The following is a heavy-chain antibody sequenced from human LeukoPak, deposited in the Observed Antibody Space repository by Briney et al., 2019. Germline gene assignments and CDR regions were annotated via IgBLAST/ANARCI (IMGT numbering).Heavy chain of an antibody. Sequence: PGRSLRLSCAAFGFTFDDYAMHWVRQAPGKGLEWVSGISWNSGSIGYADSVKGRFTISRDNAKNSLYLQMNSLRAEDTAVYYCARDRVGYYDSRTDYWGQGTLVTVSS. D-gene: IGHD3-22*01. CDR2: ISWNSGSI. V-gene: IGHV3-9*01. J-gene: IGHJ4*02. CDR1: GFTFDDYA. CDR3: ARDRVGYYDSRTDY.